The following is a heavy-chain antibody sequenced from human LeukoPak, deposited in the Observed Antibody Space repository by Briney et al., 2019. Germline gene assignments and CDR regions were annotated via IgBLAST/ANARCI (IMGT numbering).Heavy chain of an antibody. CDR2: IYISGTT. J-gene: IGHJ5*02. CDR3: ARDSRSVLMVYPRGGWFDP. Sequence: SETLSLTCSVSGDSISNYYWSWIRQPAGMGLEWIGRIYISGTTNYNPSLKSRVTISVDTSKNQFSLKLSSVTAADTAVYYCARDSRSVLMVYPRGGWFDPWGQGTLVTVSS. CDR1: GDSISNYY. V-gene: IGHV4-4*07. D-gene: IGHD2-8*01.